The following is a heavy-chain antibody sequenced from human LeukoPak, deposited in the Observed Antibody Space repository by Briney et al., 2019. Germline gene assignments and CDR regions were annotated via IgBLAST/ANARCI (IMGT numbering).Heavy chain of an antibody. J-gene: IGHJ6*02. CDR3: ARGGAGAAALSYYYGMDV. CDR2: ISAYNGNT. CDR1: GYTFTSYG. V-gene: IGHV1-18*01. D-gene: IGHD6-13*01. Sequence: GASVKVSCKASGYTFTSYGISWVRQAPGQGLEWMGWISAYNGNTNYAQKLQGRVTMTTDTSTSTAYMELRSLRSDDTTVYYCARGGAGAAALSYYYGMDVWGQGTTVTVSS.